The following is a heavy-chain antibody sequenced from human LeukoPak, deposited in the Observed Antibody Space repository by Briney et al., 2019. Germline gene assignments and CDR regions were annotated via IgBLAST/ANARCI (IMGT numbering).Heavy chain of an antibody. D-gene: IGHD3-16*01. Sequence: ASVKVSCKASGYTFTTYFLHWVRQAPGQGLEWMGMINTSAGSTNYAQNFQGIVTMTRDTSTSTVYMDLTSLRSEDTAVYYCAREAPGGYFDYWAQGTLVTVSS. J-gene: IGHJ4*02. CDR3: AREAPGGYFDY. CDR2: INTSAGST. V-gene: IGHV1-46*01. CDR1: GYTFTTYF.